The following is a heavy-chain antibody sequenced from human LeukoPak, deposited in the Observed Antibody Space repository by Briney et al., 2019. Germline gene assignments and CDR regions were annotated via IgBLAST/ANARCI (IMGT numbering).Heavy chain of an antibody. V-gene: IGHV3-33*06. D-gene: IGHD6-19*01. CDR1: GFTFSNYG. CDR2: IWYDGSNK. Sequence: PERSLRLSCAASGFTFSNYGMHWVRQAPGKGLEWVAHIWYDGSNKNYADSVKGRFTISRDNSKNTLYLQMNSLRAEDTAVYYCAKDRQWLVPPLDAFDIWGQGTMVTVSS. J-gene: IGHJ3*02. CDR3: AKDRQWLVPPLDAFDI.